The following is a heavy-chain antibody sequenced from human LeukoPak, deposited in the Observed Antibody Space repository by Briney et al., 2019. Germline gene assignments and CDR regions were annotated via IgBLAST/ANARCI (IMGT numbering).Heavy chain of an antibody. CDR3: ARDNYYGAAQSYYYYMDV. D-gene: IGHD3-10*01. V-gene: IGHV1-69*05. CDR1: GGTFSSYA. Sequence: ASVKLSCKASGGTFSSYAISWGRQAPGQGLEWMGGIIPILGTANYAQKFQGRVTTTTDESTSTAYMELSSLRSEDTAVYYCARDNYYGAAQSYYYYMDVWGKGTTVTVSS. J-gene: IGHJ6*03. CDR2: IIPILGTA.